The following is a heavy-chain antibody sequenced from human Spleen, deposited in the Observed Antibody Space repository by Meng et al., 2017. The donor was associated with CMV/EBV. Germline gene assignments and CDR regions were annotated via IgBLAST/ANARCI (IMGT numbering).Heavy chain of an antibody. D-gene: IGHD4-17*01. CDR3: ARQAVTGTTVTTFDY. CDR1: GYSFTSYW. J-gene: IGHJ4*02. Sequence: GESLKISCKGSGYSFTSYWIGWVRQMPGKGLEWMGIIYPGDSDTRYSPSFQGQVTISADKSISTAYLQWSSLKASDTAMYYCARQAVTGTTVTTFDYWGQGTRVTVSS. CDR2: IYPGDSDT. V-gene: IGHV5-51*01.